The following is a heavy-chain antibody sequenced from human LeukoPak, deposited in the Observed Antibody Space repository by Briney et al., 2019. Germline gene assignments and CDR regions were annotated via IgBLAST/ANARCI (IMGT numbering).Heavy chain of an antibody. V-gene: IGHV1-69*05. CDR2: IIPIFGTA. Sequence: SVKVSCKASGGTFSSYAISWVRQAPGQGLEWMGGIIPIFGTANYAQKFQGRVTITTDESTSTAYMELSSLRSEDTAVYYCARATGVGQNSDAFDIWGQGTMVTVSS. CDR1: GGTFSSYA. J-gene: IGHJ3*02. CDR3: ARATGVGQNSDAFDI. D-gene: IGHD3/OR15-3a*01.